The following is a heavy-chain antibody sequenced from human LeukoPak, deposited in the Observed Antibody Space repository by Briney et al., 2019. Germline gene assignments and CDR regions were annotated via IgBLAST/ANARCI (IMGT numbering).Heavy chain of an antibody. CDR1: GYTFTSYG. V-gene: IGHV1-18*01. D-gene: IGHD6-13*01. CDR3: ARNHLTGQQLVPVSVFDY. J-gene: IGHJ4*02. CDR2: ISAYNGNT. Sequence: GASVKVSCKASGYTFTSYGISWVRQAPGQGLEWMGWISAYNGNTNYAQKLQGRVTMTTDTSTSTAYMELRSLRSDDTAVYYCARNHLTGQQLVPVSVFDYWGQGTLVTVSS.